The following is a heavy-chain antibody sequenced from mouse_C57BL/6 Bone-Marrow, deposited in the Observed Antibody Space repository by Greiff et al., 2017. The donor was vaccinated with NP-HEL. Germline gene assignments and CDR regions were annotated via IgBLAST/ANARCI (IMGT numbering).Heavy chain of an antibody. J-gene: IGHJ2*01. CDR1: GYSITGGYY. V-gene: IGHV3-6*01. CDR2: ITYGGCN. D-gene: IGHD2-4*01. Sequence: EVKLQESGPGLVKPSQSLSLTCSVTGYSITGGYYWNWIRQFPGNKLEWMGYITYGGCNNYNPSLKNRISITRDTSGNQFFLELNSVSTEDSATYYCATADYDFDFASWGQGTTLTGSS. CDR3: ATADYDFDFAS.